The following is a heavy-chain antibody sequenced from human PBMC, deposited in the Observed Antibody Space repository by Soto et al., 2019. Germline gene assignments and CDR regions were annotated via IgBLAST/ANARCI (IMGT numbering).Heavy chain of an antibody. J-gene: IGHJ4*02. D-gene: IGHD4-17*01. Sequence: QVQLVESGGGLVKPGGSLRLSCAASGFAFSDPYMSWIRQAPGKGLEWISYISSSGSTIYYADSVKGRFTISRDNAKKSLYRCMDSLTADDTAVYYCARGGASVTTPFDYWGQGTQVTVSS. CDR1: GFAFSDPY. CDR2: ISSSGSTI. CDR3: ARGGASVTTPFDY. V-gene: IGHV3-11*01.